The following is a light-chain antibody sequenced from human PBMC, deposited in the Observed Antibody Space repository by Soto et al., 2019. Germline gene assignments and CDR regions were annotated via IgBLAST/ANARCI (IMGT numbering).Light chain of an antibody. CDR2: GSS. V-gene: IGKV3D-11*03. J-gene: IGKJ1*01. Sequence: GERATLSCSATETVSNNLAWFQRKAGQPPRLLIYGSSTRETGVPARFSGRGSWTDCTLTISRLETEDVEVDSCQQRSNWPWTFGQGTKVDIK. CDR3: QQRSNWPWT. CDR1: ETVSNN.